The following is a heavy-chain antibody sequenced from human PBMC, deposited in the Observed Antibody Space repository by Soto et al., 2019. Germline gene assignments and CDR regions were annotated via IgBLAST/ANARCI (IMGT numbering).Heavy chain of an antibody. Sequence: QVQLVQSGAEVKKPGSSVKVSCKASGGTFSSYAISWVRQAPGQGLEWMGGIIPIFGQPNYAQRFQDRVTITADESTSTGYMEVSSLRSEDTAVYYCSKDRRGRDGYNFGTRYYYGMDVWGQGTTVTVSS. CDR1: GGTFSSYA. J-gene: IGHJ6*02. V-gene: IGHV1-69*01. CDR2: IIPIFGQP. D-gene: IGHD5-12*01. CDR3: SKDRRGRDGYNFGTRYYYGMDV.